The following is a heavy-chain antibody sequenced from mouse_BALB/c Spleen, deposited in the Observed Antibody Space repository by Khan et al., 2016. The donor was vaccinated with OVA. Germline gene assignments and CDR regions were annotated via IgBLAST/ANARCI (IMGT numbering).Heavy chain of an antibody. Sequence: EVELVESGGGLVKPGGSLKLSCAASGFTFSSHAMSWVRQSPEKRLEWVASIGSGGSTYYPDSVKGRFTISRDNARNILYLKMSSLRSEDTAMYYCTRVYGSTGFDYWGQGTALTVSS. CDR3: TRVYGSTGFDY. CDR2: IGSGGST. V-gene: IGHV5-6-5*01. J-gene: IGHJ2*01. CDR1: GFTFSSHA. D-gene: IGHD1-1*01.